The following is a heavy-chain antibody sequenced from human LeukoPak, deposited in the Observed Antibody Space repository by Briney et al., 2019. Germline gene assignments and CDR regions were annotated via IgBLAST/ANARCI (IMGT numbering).Heavy chain of an antibody. V-gene: IGHV3-23*01. CDR1: GFTFSSYA. Sequence: PGGSLRLSCAASGFTFSSYAMSWVRQAPGKGLEWVSGIRGSGGSTYYADSVKGRFTVSRDNSKSTLYLQVNSLTADDTAVYHCARATSSVHSNAGPPFDYWGQGTLVNVSS. D-gene: IGHD2-15*01. CDR2: IRGSGGST. J-gene: IGHJ4*02. CDR3: ARATSSVHSNAGPPFDY.